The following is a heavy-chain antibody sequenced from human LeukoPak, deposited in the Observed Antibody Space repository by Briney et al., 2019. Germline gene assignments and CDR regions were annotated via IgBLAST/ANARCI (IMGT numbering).Heavy chain of an antibody. Sequence: ASVKVSCKASGYTFTSYGISWVRQAPGQGLEWMGWISAYNGNTNYAQKFQGRVTMTRDTSTSTVYMELSSLRSEDTAVYYCARDPADGPLDYWGQGTLVTVSS. CDR3: ARDPADGPLDY. V-gene: IGHV1-18*01. D-gene: IGHD2-2*01. J-gene: IGHJ4*02. CDR1: GYTFTSYG. CDR2: ISAYNGNT.